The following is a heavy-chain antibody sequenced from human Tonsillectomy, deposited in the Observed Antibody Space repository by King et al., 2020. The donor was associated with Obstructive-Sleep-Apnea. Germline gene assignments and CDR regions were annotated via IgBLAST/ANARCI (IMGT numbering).Heavy chain of an antibody. D-gene: IGHD6-6*01. V-gene: IGHV4-59*08. J-gene: IGHJ4*02. Sequence: QLQESGPGLVKASETLSLTCTVSGGSISSYYWSWIRQRPGKGLEWIGYIYYSGSTNYNPSLKSRVTISVDTSKNQFSLKLSSVTTADTAVYYCARLGSSSVARGSFDYWGQGTLVTVSS. CDR3: ARLGSSSVARGSFDY. CDR2: IYYSGST. CDR1: GGSISSYY.